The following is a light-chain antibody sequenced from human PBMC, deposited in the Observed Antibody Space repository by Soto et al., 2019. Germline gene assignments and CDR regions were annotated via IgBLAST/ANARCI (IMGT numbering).Light chain of an antibody. CDR1: SSNIGAGYD. V-gene: IGLV1-40*01. CDR2: GNT. CDR3: QSYDSSLSGSSV. J-gene: IGLJ1*01. Sequence: SVLTQPPSVSGAPGQRVTISFTGSSSNIGAGYDVHWYQQLPGTAPKLLIYGNTNRPSGVPDRFSGSRSGTSASLAITGLQAEDDGDYCCQSYDSSLSGSSVFGTGTKVTVL.